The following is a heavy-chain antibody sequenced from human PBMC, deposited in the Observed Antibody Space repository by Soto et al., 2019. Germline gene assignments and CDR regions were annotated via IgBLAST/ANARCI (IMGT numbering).Heavy chain of an antibody. CDR1: GFTVSSYA. D-gene: IGHD6-19*01. Sequence: QVQLVESGGGVVQPGRSLRLSCAASGFTVSSYAMHWVRQAPGKGLEWVAVISYDGSNKYYADSVKGRFTISRDKSKNTLYLQMNSLRAEATAVYYCARDREGGWLVISQYFDYWGQGTLVTVSS. V-gene: IGHV3-30-3*01. J-gene: IGHJ4*02. CDR3: ARDREGGWLVISQYFDY. CDR2: ISYDGSNK.